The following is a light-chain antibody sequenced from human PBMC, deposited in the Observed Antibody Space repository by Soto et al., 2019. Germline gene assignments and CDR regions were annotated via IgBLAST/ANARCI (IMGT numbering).Light chain of an antibody. CDR1: QSVSGSD. V-gene: IGKV3-20*01. J-gene: IGKJ1*01. CDR3: HQYGISPPT. Sequence: PGDRATLSCRASQSVSGSDLAWYQQKPGQAPRLLISGVSNRATGTPDRFSGSGSGTDFTLTISSLEPEDFAVFYCHQYGISPPTFGPGTKVDIK. CDR2: GVS.